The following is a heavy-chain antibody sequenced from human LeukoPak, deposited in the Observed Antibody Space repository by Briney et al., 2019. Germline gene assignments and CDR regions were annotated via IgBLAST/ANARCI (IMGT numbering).Heavy chain of an antibody. J-gene: IGHJ4*02. V-gene: IGHV4-59*01. CDR1: GGSISSYH. Sequence: SETLSLTCTVSGGSISSYHWSWIRQPPGKGLEWIGYIYYSGSTNYNPSLKSRVTISVDTSKNQFSLKLSAVTAADTAVYYCARRAVTRALDYWGQGTLVTVSS. D-gene: IGHD6-19*01. CDR3: ARRAVTRALDY. CDR2: IYYSGST.